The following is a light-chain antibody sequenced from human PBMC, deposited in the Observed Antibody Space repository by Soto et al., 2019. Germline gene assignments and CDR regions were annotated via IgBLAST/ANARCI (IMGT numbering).Light chain of an antibody. CDR2: DAS. CDR3: QQRSNWPT. Sequence: EIVLTQSPATLSLSPGESATLSCRASQSVSSYLAWYQQKPGQAPRLLIYDASNRATGIPARLSGSGSGTDFTLTISSLEPEDFAVYYCQQRSNWPTFGQGTKVDIK. CDR1: QSVSSY. V-gene: IGKV3-11*01. J-gene: IGKJ1*01.